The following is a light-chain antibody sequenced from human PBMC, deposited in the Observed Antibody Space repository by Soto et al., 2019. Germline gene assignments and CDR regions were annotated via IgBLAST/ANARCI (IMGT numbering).Light chain of an antibody. Sequence: SALTQPASLSWSPGQSITLSCTGNSSDVGGYNYVSWYQQHPGKAPKLMIYDVSNRPSGVSNRFSGSKSGNTASLTISGLQAEDEADYYCSSYTSSSTLYVFGTGTKVTVL. J-gene: IGLJ1*01. CDR3: SSYTSSSTLYV. CDR2: DVS. V-gene: IGLV2-14*01. CDR1: SSDVGGYNY.